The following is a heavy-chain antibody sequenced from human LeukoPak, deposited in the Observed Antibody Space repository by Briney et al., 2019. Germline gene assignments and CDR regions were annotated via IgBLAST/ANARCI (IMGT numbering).Heavy chain of an antibody. Sequence: SETLSLTCTVPGGSISSGDYYWSWIRQPPGKGLEWIGYIYYSGSTYYNPSLKSRVTISVDTSKNQFSLKLSSVTAADTAVYYCARDRHGYPDYWGQGTLVTVSS. V-gene: IGHV4-30-4*01. J-gene: IGHJ4*02. D-gene: IGHD3-22*01. CDR1: GGSISSGDYY. CDR3: ARDRHGYPDY. CDR2: IYYSGST.